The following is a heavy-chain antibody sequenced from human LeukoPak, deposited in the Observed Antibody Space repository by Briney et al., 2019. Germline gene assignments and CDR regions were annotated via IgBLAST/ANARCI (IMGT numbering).Heavy chain of an antibody. CDR3: ARLVGATLAWDY. D-gene: IGHD1-26*01. CDR1: GGSISDYY. V-gene: IGHV4-59*08. J-gene: IGHJ4*02. CDR2: IHYRGNS. Sequence: SETLSLTCTVSGGSISDYYWTWIRQPPGKGLEWIGYIHYRGNSNYIPSLKSRITISVDTSKNQFSLKLSSVIAADTAVYYCARLVGATLAWDYWGQGTLVTVSS.